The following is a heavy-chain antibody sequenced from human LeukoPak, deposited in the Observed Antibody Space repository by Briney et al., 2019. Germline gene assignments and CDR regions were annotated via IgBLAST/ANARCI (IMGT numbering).Heavy chain of an antibody. CDR2: ISGSGGST. V-gene: IGHV3-23*01. CDR1: GFTFSSYA. J-gene: IGHJ4*02. D-gene: IGHD2-2*01. Sequence: PGGSLRLSCAASGFTFSSYAMSWVRQAPGKGLGWVSAISGSGGSTYYADSVKGRFTISRDNSKNTLYLQMNSLRAEDTAVYYCAKFHIFFVVVPAAIDYWGQGTLVTVSS. CDR3: AKFHIFFVVVPAAIDY.